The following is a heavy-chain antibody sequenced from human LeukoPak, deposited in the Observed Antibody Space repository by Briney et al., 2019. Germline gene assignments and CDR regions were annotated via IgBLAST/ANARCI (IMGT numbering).Heavy chain of an antibody. D-gene: IGHD6-25*01. Sequence: SETLSLTCTVSGGSISSYYWSWIRQPPGKGLEWIGYIYYSGSTNYNPSLKSRVTISVDTSKNQFSLKLSSVTAADTAVYYCARGGSDFRYFDLWGRGTLVTVSS. CDR1: GGSISSYY. J-gene: IGHJ2*01. CDR3: ARGGSDFRYFDL. V-gene: IGHV4-59*12. CDR2: IYYSGST.